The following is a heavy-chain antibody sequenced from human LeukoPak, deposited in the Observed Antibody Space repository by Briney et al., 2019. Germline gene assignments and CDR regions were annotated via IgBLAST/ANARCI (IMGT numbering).Heavy chain of an antibody. D-gene: IGHD4-17*01. J-gene: IGHJ5*02. CDR2: IYSGGST. CDR1: GFTFSTYS. Sequence: PGGSLRLSCAASGFTFSTYSMKWVRQAPGKGLEWVSVIYSGGSTYYADSVKGRFTISRDNSKNTLYLQMNSLRAEDTAVYYCAREAGDSNWFDPWGQGTLVTVSS. V-gene: IGHV3-66*01. CDR3: AREAGDSNWFDP.